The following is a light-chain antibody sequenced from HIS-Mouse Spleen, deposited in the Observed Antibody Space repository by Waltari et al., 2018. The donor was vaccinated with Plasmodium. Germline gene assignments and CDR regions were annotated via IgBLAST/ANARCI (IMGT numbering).Light chain of an antibody. J-gene: IGKJ1*01. V-gene: IGKV4-1*01. CDR3: QQYYSTPWT. Sequence: DIVITQSPASLPVSLGERATINCKSSQSVLYSSNNKNYLAWYQQKPGQPPKLLIYWASTRESGVPDRFSGSGSGTDFTLTISSLQAEDVAVYYCQQYYSTPWTFGQGTKVEIK. CDR2: WAS. CDR1: QSVLYSSNNKNY.